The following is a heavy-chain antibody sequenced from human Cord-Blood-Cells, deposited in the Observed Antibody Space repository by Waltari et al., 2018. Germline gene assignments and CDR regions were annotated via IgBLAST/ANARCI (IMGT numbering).Heavy chain of an antibody. CDR2: IGGSGGST. CDR1: GFTFSSYA. D-gene: IGHD3-16*01. Sequence: EVQLLESGGGLVQPGGSLRLSCAASGFTFSSYAMSWVRQAPGKGLGGVSGIGGSGGSTYDADSVKGRFTISRDNSKNTLYLQMNSLRAEDTAVYYCAKDQGDSSFDYWGQGTLVTVSS. V-gene: IGHV3-23*01. J-gene: IGHJ4*02. CDR3: AKDQGDSSFDY.